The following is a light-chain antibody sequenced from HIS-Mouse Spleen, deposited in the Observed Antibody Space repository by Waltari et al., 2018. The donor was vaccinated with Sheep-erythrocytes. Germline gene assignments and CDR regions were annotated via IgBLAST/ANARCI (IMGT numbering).Light chain of an antibody. CDR1: SSDVGSYNL. Sequence: PGQSIPIPCTGTSSDVGSYNLVSCYQQHPGKAPKLMIYEGSKRPSGVSNRFSGSKSGNTASLTISGLQAEDEADYYCCSYAGSSTPWVFGGGTKLTVL. V-gene: IGLV2-23*01. J-gene: IGLJ3*02. CDR2: EGS. CDR3: CSYAGSSTPWV.